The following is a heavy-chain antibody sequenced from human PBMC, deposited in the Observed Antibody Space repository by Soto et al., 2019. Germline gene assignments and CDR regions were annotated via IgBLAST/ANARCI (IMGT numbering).Heavy chain of an antibody. V-gene: IGHV1-18*01. CDR1: GYAFTAYG. D-gene: IGHD3-22*01. J-gene: IGHJ4*02. CDR2: ISAYNGTT. CDR3: ARDYYDTSYYKGLFDY. Sequence: KASWKRVGYAFTAYGLRRVRQTPRHGLEWMGCISAYNGTTNYAEKLQGRVTMTADTSTSTAYMELRSLGSNDTAVYYCARDYYDTSYYKGLFDYWCQGT.